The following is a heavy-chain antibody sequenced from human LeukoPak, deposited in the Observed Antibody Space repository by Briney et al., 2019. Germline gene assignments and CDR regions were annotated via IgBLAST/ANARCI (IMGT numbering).Heavy chain of an antibody. Sequence: SETLSLTCTVSGGSISGAYWSWIRQPPGKGLEGIGYIYSSGITNYNPSLKSRVTMSVDTSKNQFSLNLSSVTAADTAVYYCARRIASAYALDSWGQGTLVTVSS. CDR2: IYSSGIT. CDR1: GGSISGAY. J-gene: IGHJ4*02. CDR3: ARRIASAYALDS. D-gene: IGHD3-16*01. V-gene: IGHV4-4*09.